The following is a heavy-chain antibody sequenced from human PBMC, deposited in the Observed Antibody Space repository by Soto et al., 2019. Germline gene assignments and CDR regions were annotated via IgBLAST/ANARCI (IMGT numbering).Heavy chain of an antibody. CDR3: ASGRYDASGYFDY. V-gene: IGHV1-45*02. CDR2: ITPVNGNT. Sequence: SGKVSCKGSGNTFTCRYLHWVRQAPGQALEWMGWITPVNGNTKYAQKFQDRVTFTGDTSLNTAYMELSSLRSDDTAMFYCASGRYDASGYFDYWGQGTLVTVSS. D-gene: IGHD3-22*01. CDR1: GNTFTCRY. J-gene: IGHJ4*02.